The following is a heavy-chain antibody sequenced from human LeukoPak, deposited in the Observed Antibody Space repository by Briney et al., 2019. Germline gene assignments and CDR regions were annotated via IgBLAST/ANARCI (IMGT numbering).Heavy chain of an antibody. CDR3: ASAPRQGSIGGLDY. CDR2: IYYTGTT. CDR1: GGSISSSTYY. Sequence: SETLSLTCSVSGGSISSSTYYWGWIRQPPGKGLDWIGAIYYTGTTYYNPSLRSRVTISVDTSKNHFSLKLSSVTAADTALYYCASAPRQGSIGGLDYWGQGTLVTVSS. D-gene: IGHD3-16*01. V-gene: IGHV4-39*02. J-gene: IGHJ4*02.